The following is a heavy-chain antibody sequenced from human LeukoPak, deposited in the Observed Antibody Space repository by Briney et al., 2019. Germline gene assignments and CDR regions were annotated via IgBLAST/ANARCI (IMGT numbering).Heavy chain of an antibody. V-gene: IGHV7-4-1*02. CDR3: ACGYSNRLNGMDV. Sequence: GASVKVSCKASGYTFTSYGISWVRQAPGQGLEWMGWINTNTGNPTYSQGSTGRFVFSLDTSVSTAYLQISSLKAEDTAVYYCACGYSNRLNGMDVWGQGTTVTVSS. CDR2: INTNTGNP. CDR1: GYTFTSYG. D-gene: IGHD1-26*01. J-gene: IGHJ6*02.